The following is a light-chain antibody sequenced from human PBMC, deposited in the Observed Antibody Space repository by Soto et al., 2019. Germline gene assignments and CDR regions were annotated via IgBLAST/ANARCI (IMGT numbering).Light chain of an antibody. CDR3: QQYGSSLIT. J-gene: IGKJ3*01. Sequence: EIVLTQSPGTLSLSPGERATLSCRASQSVSSIYLAWYQQKPGQAPRLLIYGASSRATGIPDRFSGSGSGTDVTLTISRLEPEDYAVYYCQQYGSSLITFGPGTKVDIK. CDR1: QSVSSIY. CDR2: GAS. V-gene: IGKV3-20*01.